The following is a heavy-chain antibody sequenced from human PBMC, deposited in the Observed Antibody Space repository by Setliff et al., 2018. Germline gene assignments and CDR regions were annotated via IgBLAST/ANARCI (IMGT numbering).Heavy chain of an antibody. J-gene: IGHJ2*01. D-gene: IGHD5-12*01. CDR3: ARNPDFLQYSFDL. V-gene: IGHV4-4*02. CDR1: GASINSLSW. Sequence: SETLSLTCTVSGASINSLSWWSWVRQPPGKGLEWIGEIYHDGNDKYTPSVHYSPSLKSRVTISIDTSKSQFSLKLSSMTAADTALYYCARNPDFLQYSFDLWGRGTLVTSPQ. CDR2: IYHDGND.